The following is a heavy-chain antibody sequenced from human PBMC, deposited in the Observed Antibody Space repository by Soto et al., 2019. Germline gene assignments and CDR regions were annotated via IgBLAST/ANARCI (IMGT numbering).Heavy chain of an antibody. Sequence: ASVKVSCKASGGTFSSYAISWVRQAPGQGLEWMGGIIPIFGTANYAQKFQGRVTITADESTSTAYMELSSLRSEDTAVYYCARAGTAVVKSSAFDIWGQGTMVTVSS. CDR1: GGTFSSYA. V-gene: IGHV1-69*13. J-gene: IGHJ3*02. CDR2: IIPIFGTA. D-gene: IGHD5-18*01. CDR3: ARAGTAVVKSSAFDI.